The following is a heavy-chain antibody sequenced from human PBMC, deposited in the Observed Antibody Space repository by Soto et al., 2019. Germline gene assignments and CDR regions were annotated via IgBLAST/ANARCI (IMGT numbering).Heavy chain of an antibody. CDR3: AREGRLAASIFHNWFDP. V-gene: IGHV6-1*01. Sequence: HSQTLSLTCAISGDSVSNNSAAWNWIRQSPSRGLEWLGRTYYRSKWFNNYALSVKGRITINPDTSKNQFSLQLNSVTPEDTAVYYSAREGRLAASIFHNWFDPWGQGTLVTVSS. J-gene: IGHJ5*02. CDR1: GDSVSNNSAA. CDR2: TYYRSKWFN. D-gene: IGHD3-3*02.